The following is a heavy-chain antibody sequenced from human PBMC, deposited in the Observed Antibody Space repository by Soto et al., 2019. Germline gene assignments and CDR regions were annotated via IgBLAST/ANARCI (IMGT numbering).Heavy chain of an antibody. CDR1: GFTFSGKT. V-gene: IGHV3-30*04. J-gene: IGHJ4*02. CDR3: ARRGIAAAGDSY. D-gene: IGHD6-13*01. Sequence: GGSLRLSCAASGFTFSGKTMYWVRQAPAKGLEWVALISPDGRETHYADSVKGRFTISRDNAKNSLYLQMNSLRAEDTAVYYCARRGIAAAGDSYWGQGTLVTVSS. CDR2: ISPDGRET.